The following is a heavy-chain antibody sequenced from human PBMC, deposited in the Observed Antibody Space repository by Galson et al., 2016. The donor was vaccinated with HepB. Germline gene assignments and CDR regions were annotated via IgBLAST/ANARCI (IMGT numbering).Heavy chain of an antibody. CDR2: ISSTSSYI. J-gene: IGHJ4*02. V-gene: IGHV3-21*01. CDR3: ARDNGDLDY. D-gene: IGHD4-17*01. CDR1: GFTFRSYS. Sequence: SLRLSCADSGFTFRSYSMNWVRQAPGKRLEWVSSISSTSSYIYYADSVKGRFTISRDNAKNSLYLQMNSLRAEDTAVYYCARDNGDLDYWGQGTLVTVSS.